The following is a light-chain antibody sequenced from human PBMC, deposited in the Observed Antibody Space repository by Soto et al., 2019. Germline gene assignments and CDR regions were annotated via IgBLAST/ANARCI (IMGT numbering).Light chain of an antibody. CDR2: KAS. J-gene: IGKJ1*01. CDR1: QSISSW. CDR3: QQYKSYSKT. V-gene: IGKV1-5*03. Sequence: DLHMTQSPSTLSASVGDRVTITCRASQSISSWLAWYQQKPGKAPKLLIYKASSLESGVPSRFSGSGSRTEFTLTISSLQPDDFSTYYCQQYKSYSKTFGQGTQVDIK.